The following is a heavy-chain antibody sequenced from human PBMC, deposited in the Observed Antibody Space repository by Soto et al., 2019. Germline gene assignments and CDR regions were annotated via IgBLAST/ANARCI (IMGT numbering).Heavy chain of an antibody. CDR3: ARDEVGITMVRGVIIYWFGP. J-gene: IGHJ5*02. V-gene: IGHV4-31*03. Sequence: SETLSLTCTVSGGSISSGGYYWSWIRQHPGKGLEWIGYIYYSGSTYYNPSLKSRVTISVDTSKNQFSLKLSSVTAADTAVYYCARDEVGITMVRGVIIYWFGPWGQGTLVTVSS. CDR1: GGSISSGGYY. D-gene: IGHD3-10*01. CDR2: IYYSGST.